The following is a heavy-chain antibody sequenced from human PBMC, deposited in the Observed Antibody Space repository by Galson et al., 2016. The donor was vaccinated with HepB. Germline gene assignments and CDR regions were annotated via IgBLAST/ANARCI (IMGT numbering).Heavy chain of an antibody. Sequence: ETLSLTCIVSNDSISSYNWWIWVRQSPAKGLEWIGEIFHDGSANYNPSLKSRVTMSIDKSRNQFSLNLNSVTAADTAFYFCARGSHYGRHYFDFWGQGSLVTVSS. J-gene: IGHJ4*02. V-gene: IGHV4/OR15-8*02. CDR1: NDSISSYNW. D-gene: IGHD3-10*01. CDR3: ARGSHYGRHYFDF. CDR2: IFHDGSA.